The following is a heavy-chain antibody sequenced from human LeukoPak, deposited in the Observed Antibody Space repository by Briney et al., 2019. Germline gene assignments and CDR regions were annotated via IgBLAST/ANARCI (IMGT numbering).Heavy chain of an antibody. Sequence: GGSLRLSCSASGFTFSNYGMSWVRQAPGKGLEWVSGIHGSSGSTYYADSVKGRSTIFRDNSKNTLYLQMNSLRAEDTAVYYCARGYDFWSGYSFDYWGQGTLVTVSS. V-gene: IGHV3-23*01. J-gene: IGHJ4*02. CDR2: IHGSSGST. CDR3: ARGYDFWSGYSFDY. CDR1: GFTFSNYG. D-gene: IGHD3-3*01.